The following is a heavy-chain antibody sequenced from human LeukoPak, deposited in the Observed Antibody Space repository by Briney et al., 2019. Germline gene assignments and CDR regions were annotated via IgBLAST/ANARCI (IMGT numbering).Heavy chain of an antibody. Sequence: SVKVSCKASGGTFSSYAISWVRQALGRGLEWMGGIIPIFGTANYAQKFQGRVTITADKSTSTAYMELSSLRSEDTAVYHCAPLDFWVPSTWGQGTLVTVSS. D-gene: IGHD3-3*01. CDR2: IIPIFGTA. J-gene: IGHJ5*02. V-gene: IGHV1-69*06. CDR3: APLDFWVPST. CDR1: GGTFSSYA.